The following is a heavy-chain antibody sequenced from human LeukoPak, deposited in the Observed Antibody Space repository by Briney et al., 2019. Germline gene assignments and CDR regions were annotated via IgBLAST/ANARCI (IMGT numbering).Heavy chain of an antibody. CDR3: ATPHTYYYDSSGYYVPSFDY. V-gene: IGHV3-11*03. Sequence: GGSLRLSCAASGFTFSDYYMSWIRQAPGKGLEWVSYISSGSRYTDYVDSVKGRFTISRDNAKNSLYLQMNSLRAEDTAVYYCATPHTYYYDSSGYYVPSFDYWGQGTLVTVSS. D-gene: IGHD3-22*01. J-gene: IGHJ4*02. CDR1: GFTFSDYY. CDR2: ISSGSRYT.